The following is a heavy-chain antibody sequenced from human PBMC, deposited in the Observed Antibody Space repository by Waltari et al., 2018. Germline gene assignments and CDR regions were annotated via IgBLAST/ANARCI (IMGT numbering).Heavy chain of an antibody. CDR3: ARAGYCSSTSCRYRARGWFDP. D-gene: IGHD2-2*01. CDR2: IYYSGST. CDR1: GGSISSGDYY. Sequence: QVQLQESGPGLVKPSQTLSLTCTVSGGSISSGDYYWSWIRQPPGKGLEWIGYIYYSGSTYYNPSLKSRVTISVDTSKNQFSLKLSSVTAADTAVYYCARAGYCSSTSCRYRARGWFDPWGQGTLVTVSS. J-gene: IGHJ5*02. V-gene: IGHV4-30-4*08.